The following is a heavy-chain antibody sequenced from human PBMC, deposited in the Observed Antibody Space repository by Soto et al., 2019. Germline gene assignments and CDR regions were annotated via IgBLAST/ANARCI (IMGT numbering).Heavy chain of an antibody. D-gene: IGHD2-21*02. CDR1: GFIFSRYG. V-gene: IGHV3-30*03. CDR3: ARDLPLYCRGDCNFDF. CDR2: ISYDGGER. Sequence: GGSLRLSYGGSGFIFSRYGMHWVRKATGKGLECVTGISYDGGERIYADSVKGPFTISRDNSKNRLDLQMSSLRPEDTAVYYCARDLPLYCRGDCNFDFWGQGTLVTV. J-gene: IGHJ4*02.